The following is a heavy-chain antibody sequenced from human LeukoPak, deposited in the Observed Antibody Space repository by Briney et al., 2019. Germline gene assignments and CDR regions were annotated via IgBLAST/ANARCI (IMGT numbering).Heavy chain of an antibody. V-gene: IGHV4-59*04. CDR1: GGSFSGYY. D-gene: IGHD6-19*01. J-gene: IGHJ4*02. CDR3: VKSGGYGLIDY. Sequence: SETLSLTCAVCGGSFSGYYLGWIRQPPGKGLEWIGNIYYTGSTYYNASLQSRVTISIDMSKNQFSLRLSSVTAADTAMYYCVKSGGYGLIDYWGQGTLVTVSS. CDR2: IYYTGST.